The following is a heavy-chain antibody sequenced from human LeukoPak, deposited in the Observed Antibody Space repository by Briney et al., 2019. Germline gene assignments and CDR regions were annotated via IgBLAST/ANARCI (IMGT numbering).Heavy chain of an antibody. CDR2: INPNSGGT. D-gene: IGHD5-12*01. CDR1: GYTSTGYY. Sequence: GASVKVSCKASGYTSTGYYMHWVRQAPGQGLEWMGRINPNSGGTNYAQKFQGRVTMTRDTSISTAYMELSRLRSDDTAVYYCARAGEHSGYDFHYWGQGTLVTVSS. CDR3: ARAGEHSGYDFHY. V-gene: IGHV1-2*06. J-gene: IGHJ4*02.